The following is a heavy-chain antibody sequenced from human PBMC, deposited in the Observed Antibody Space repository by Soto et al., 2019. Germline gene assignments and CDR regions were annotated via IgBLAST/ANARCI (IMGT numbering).Heavy chain of an antibody. J-gene: IGHJ6*02. D-gene: IGHD5-18*01. CDR1: GGTFSSYA. CDR2: IIPIFGTA. Sequence: QVQLVQSGAEVKKPGSSVKVSCKASGGTFSSYAISWVRQAPGQGLEWMGGIIPIFGTANYAQKFQGRVTITADESTSTAYMELSSLRSEDTAVYYCARVLDTAMVIHRGSYYYYGMDVWGQGTTVTVSS. V-gene: IGHV1-69*12. CDR3: ARVLDTAMVIHRGSYYYYGMDV.